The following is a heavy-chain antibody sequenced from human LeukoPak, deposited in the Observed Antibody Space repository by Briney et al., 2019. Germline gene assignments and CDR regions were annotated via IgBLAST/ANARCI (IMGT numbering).Heavy chain of an antibody. CDR1: GYTFTGYY. D-gene: IGHD3-22*01. CDR3: ARARYYYDSSGYFPEAFDY. J-gene: IGHJ4*02. Sequence: GASVKVSCKASGYTFTGYYMHWVRQAPGQGLEWMGGIIPIFGTANYAQKFQGRVTITTDESTSTAYMELSSLRSEDTAVYYCARARYYYDSSGYFPEAFDYWGQGTLVTVSS. V-gene: IGHV1-69*05. CDR2: IIPIFGTA.